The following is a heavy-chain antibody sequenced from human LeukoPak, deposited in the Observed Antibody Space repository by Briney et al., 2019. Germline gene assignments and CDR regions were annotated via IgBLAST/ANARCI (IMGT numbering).Heavy chain of an antibody. CDR3: ARDYRDIVVVPAASNNWFDP. CDR2: IYTSGST. V-gene: IGHV4-4*07. D-gene: IGHD2-2*01. J-gene: IGHJ5*02. Sequence: PSETLSLTCTVSGGSISSYYWSWIRQPAGKGPEWIGRIYTSGSTNYNPSLKSRVTMSVDTSKNQFSLKLSSVTAADTAVYYCARDYRDIVVVPAASNNWFDPWGQGTLVTVSS. CDR1: GGSISSYY.